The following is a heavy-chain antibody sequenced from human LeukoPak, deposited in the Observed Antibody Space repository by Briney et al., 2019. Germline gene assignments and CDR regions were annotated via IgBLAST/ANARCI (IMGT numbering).Heavy chain of an antibody. D-gene: IGHD4-17*01. CDR1: GFTFSRYS. Sequence: GGSLRLSCAASGFTFSRYSINWVRQAPGKGLEWVSFIYSGGNTHYSDSVKGRFTISRDNSKNTLYLQMNSLRAEDTAVYYCARRAGEYSHPYDYGGQGTLVTVSS. CDR2: IYSGGNT. CDR3: ARRAGEYSHPYDY. J-gene: IGHJ4*02. V-gene: IGHV3-53*01.